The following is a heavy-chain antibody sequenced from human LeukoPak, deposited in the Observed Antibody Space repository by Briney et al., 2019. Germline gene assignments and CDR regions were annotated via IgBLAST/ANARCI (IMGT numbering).Heavy chain of an antibody. CDR1: GFNFSSYA. D-gene: IGHD5-18*01. J-gene: IGHJ4*02. CDR3: ARDGYGLDTPMVSTNFDY. CDR2: ISYGGIDK. Sequence: GGSLRLSCAASGFNFSSYAMHWVRQAPGEGLEWVGLISYGGIDKSYADSAKGRFTISRDNSKNTLYLQMNSLRPEDTAVYYCARDGYGLDTPMVSTNFDYWGQGTLVTVSS. V-gene: IGHV3-30*04.